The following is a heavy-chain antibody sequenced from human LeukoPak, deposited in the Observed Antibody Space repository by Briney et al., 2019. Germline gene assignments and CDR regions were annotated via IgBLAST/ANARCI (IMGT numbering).Heavy chain of an antibody. CDR1: GGSFSGYY. V-gene: IGHV4-34*01. J-gene: IGHJ5*02. CDR2: INHSGST. D-gene: IGHD6-13*01. CDR3: ARARGAAADP. Sequence: SETLSLTCAVYGGSFSGYYWSWIRQPPGKGLEWIGEINHSGSTNYNPFLKSRVTISVDTSKNQFSLKLSSVTAADTAVYYCARARGAAADPWGQGTLVTVSS.